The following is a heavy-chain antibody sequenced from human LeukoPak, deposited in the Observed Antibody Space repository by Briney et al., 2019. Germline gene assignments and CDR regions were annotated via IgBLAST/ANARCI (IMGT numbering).Heavy chain of an antibody. Sequence: SVTLFCKASGGTFSSYDISWVRQAPGQGLEWMGGIIPIFGTANYAQKFQGRVTITADESTSTAYMELSSLRSEDTAVYYCARTRSGWYYFDYWGQGTLVTVSS. V-gene: IGHV1-69*13. CDR1: GGTFSSYD. J-gene: IGHJ4*02. D-gene: IGHD6-19*01. CDR3: ARTRSGWYYFDY. CDR2: IIPIFGTA.